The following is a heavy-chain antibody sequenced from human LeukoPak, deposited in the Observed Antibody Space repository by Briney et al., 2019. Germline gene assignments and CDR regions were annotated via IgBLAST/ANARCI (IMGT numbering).Heavy chain of an antibody. D-gene: IGHD6-6*01. CDR3: ASYEYSSSPNFDY. J-gene: IGHJ4*02. Sequence: ASVKVSCKASGYTFTSYDINWVGQATGQGLEWMGWMIPNSGNTGYAQKFQGRVTMTRNTSISTGYMELSSLRSEYTAVYYCASYEYSSSPNFDYWGQGTLVTVSS. CDR2: MIPNSGNT. CDR1: GYTFTSYD. V-gene: IGHV1-8*01.